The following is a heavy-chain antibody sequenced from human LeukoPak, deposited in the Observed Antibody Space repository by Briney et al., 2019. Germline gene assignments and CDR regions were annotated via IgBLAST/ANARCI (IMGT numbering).Heavy chain of an antibody. CDR1: GFTFSDYY. CDR2: ISSSGSTI. Sequence: PGGSLRLSCAASGFTFSDYYMSWLRQAPGKGLEWVSYISSSGSTIYYADSVKGRFTISRDNSKNTLYLQMNSLRAEDTAVYYCAKANSGSVFDYWGQGTLVTVSS. V-gene: IGHV3-11*04. D-gene: IGHD1-26*01. J-gene: IGHJ4*02. CDR3: AKANSGSVFDY.